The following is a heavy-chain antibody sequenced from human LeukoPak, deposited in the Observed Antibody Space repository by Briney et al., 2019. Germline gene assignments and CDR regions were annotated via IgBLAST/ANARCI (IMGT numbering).Heavy chain of an antibody. CDR2: ISSSSSTI. CDR3: ARDDAGYCSSTSCYGDYYYYGMDV. D-gene: IGHD2-2*03. Sequence: GGSLRLSCAASGFTFSNYAMNWVRQAPGKGLEWVSYISSSSSTIYYADSVKGRFTISRDNAKNSLYLQMNSLRDEDTAVYYCARDDAGYCSSTSCYGDYYYYGMDVWGQGTTVTVSS. CDR1: GFTFSNYA. J-gene: IGHJ6*02. V-gene: IGHV3-48*02.